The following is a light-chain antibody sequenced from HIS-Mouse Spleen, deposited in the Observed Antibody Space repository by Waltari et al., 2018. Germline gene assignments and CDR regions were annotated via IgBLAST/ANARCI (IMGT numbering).Light chain of an antibody. J-gene: IGKJ2*01. CDR1: QDISNY. V-gene: IGKV1-33*01. CDR2: DAS. Sequence: DIQMTQSPSSLSASVGDRVTITCQASQDISNYLNWYQQKPGIAPKLLIYDASNLATGVPSRFSGSGSGTYFTFTISSLQPEDIATYYSQHYDNPMYTFGQGTKLEIK. CDR3: QHYDNPMYT.